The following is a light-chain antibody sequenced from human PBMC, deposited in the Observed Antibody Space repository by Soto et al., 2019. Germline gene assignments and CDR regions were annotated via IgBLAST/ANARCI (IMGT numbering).Light chain of an antibody. CDR3: QQYGSSPFT. Sequence: EIVLTQSPGTLSLSPGDRATLSCRASQSVSSSYLAWYQQKPGQAPRLLISGASIRATGIPDRFSGSGSGTDFTLTISGLEPEDFAVFYCQQYGSSPFTFGPGTKVDFK. J-gene: IGKJ3*01. CDR2: GAS. CDR1: QSVSSSY. V-gene: IGKV3-20*01.